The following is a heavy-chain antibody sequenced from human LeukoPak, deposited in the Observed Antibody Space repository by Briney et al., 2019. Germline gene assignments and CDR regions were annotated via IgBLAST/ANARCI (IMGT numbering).Heavy chain of an antibody. Sequence: SETLSLTCSVSGDSISRSSYWWGWIRQPPGKGLDWIGTINYIGSTYYNPSLKSRVTISIDTPKNQFSLKLSPVTAADTAVYYCARVGTYCSSTNCFLANFDYWGQGTLVTVSS. V-gene: IGHV4-39*01. CDR3: ARVGTYCSSTNCFLANFDY. CDR2: INYIGST. CDR1: GDSISRSSYW. J-gene: IGHJ4*02. D-gene: IGHD2-2*01.